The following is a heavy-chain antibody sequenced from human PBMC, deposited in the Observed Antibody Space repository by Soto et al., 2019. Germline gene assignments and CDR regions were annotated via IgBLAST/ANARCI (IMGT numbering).Heavy chain of an antibody. J-gene: IGHJ6*02. D-gene: IGHD3-3*01. CDR3: ASPVLRFLEWSRDYYYYGMDV. V-gene: IGHV1-46*01. CDR2: INPSGGST. CDR1: GYTFTSYY. Sequence: ASVKVSCQASGYTFTSYYMHWVRQAPGQGLEWMGIINPSGGSTSYAQKFQGRVTMTRDTSTSTVYMELSSLRSEDTAVYYCASPVLRFLEWSRDYYYYGMDVWGQGTTVTVSS.